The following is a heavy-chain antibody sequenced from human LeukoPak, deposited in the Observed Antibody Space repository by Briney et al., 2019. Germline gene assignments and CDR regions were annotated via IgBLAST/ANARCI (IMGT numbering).Heavy chain of an antibody. CDR1: GFTFSSYS. J-gene: IGHJ4*02. Sequence: GGSLRLSCAASGFTFSSYSMNWVRKAPGQGLEWVSSISSSSSYIYYADPVKGRFTISRDNAKNSLYLQMNSLRAADTAVYYCARGEVVAARFDFWGQGTLVTVSS. CDR3: ARGEVVAARFDF. V-gene: IGHV3-21*01. CDR2: ISSSSSYI. D-gene: IGHD2-15*01.